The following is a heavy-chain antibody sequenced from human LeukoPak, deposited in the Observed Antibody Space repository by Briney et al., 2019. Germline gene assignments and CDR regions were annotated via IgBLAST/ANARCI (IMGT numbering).Heavy chain of an antibody. CDR3: AISFWGHCSGGSCYSFDY. Sequence: PGRSLRLSCAASGFSFSSYGIHWVRQAPGKGLEWVAFIPYDGSNKYYADSVKGRFTISRDNSKSTVYLQMNSLRAEDTAVYYCAISFWGHCSGGSCYSFDYWGRGTLVTISS. D-gene: IGHD2-15*01. CDR1: GFSFSSYG. V-gene: IGHV3-30*03. CDR2: IPYDGSNK. J-gene: IGHJ4*02.